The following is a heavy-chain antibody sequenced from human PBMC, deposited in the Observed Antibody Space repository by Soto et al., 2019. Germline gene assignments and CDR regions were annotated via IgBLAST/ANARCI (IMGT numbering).Heavy chain of an antibody. Sequence: GSLRLSCAASGFTFSSYAMSWVRQAPGKGLEWVSAISGSGGSTYYADSVKGRFTISRDNSKNTLYLQVNSLRAEDTAVYYCAKLSYLGQLSLWDYYYYMDVWGKGTTVTVSS. D-gene: IGHD3-16*02. CDR1: GFTFSSYA. V-gene: IGHV3-23*01. CDR3: AKLSYLGQLSLWDYYYYMDV. CDR2: ISGSGGST. J-gene: IGHJ6*03.